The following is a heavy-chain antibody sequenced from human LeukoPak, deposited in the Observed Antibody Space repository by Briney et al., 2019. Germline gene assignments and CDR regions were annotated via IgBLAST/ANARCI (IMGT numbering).Heavy chain of an antibody. CDR2: TYCRYNWYY. Sequence: SQTLSLTCAISGDSISTINGAWNRVRQSPSIGLEWLGRTYCRYNWYYDYEVSLQRRITIHPDTSKNQFSLQLSSVTPEDTAVYYCARDEGNTCWHTFDIWGQGTLITVSS. CDR1: GDSISTINGA. J-gene: IGHJ4*02. D-gene: IGHD2-21*01. V-gene: IGHV6-1*01. CDR3: ARDEGNTCWHTFDI.